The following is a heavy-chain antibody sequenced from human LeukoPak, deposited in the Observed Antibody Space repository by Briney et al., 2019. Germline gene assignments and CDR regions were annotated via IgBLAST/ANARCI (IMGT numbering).Heavy chain of an antibody. J-gene: IGHJ4*02. D-gene: IGHD2-15*01. CDR3: ARARYCSGGSCYYYYFDY. Sequence: GASVKVSCKASGGTFSGYAISWVRQAPGQGLEWMGGIIPIFGTANYAQKFQGRVTITADEPTSTAYMELSSLRSEDTAVYYCARARYCSGGSCYYYYFDYWGQGTLVTVSS. CDR1: GGTFSGYA. V-gene: IGHV1-69*01. CDR2: IIPIFGTA.